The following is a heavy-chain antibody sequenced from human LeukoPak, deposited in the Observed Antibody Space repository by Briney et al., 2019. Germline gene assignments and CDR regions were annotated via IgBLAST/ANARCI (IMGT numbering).Heavy chain of an antibody. Sequence: GVSLRLSCVPSGVTFSDYYVSCIRQAPAKALQWVSYLGTGATITYYADSVKGRFTISRDNAKNSLYLQMNSLRVEDTAVYYCARILEGYHYYMDVWGKGTTVTVSS. CDR3: ARILEGYHYYMDV. J-gene: IGHJ6*03. CDR2: LGTGATIT. V-gene: IGHV3-11*04. D-gene: IGHD6-13*01. CDR1: GVTFSDYY.